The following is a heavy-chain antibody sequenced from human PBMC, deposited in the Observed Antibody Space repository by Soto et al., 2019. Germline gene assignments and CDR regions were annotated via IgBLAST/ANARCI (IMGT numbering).Heavy chain of an antibody. V-gene: IGHV1-3*05. CDR2: INAGNGNT. CDR1: GYTFTSYA. D-gene: IGHD2-2*03. CDR3: ARGGYCISTSCYWYYYCMDV. Sequence: QVQLVQSGAEEKKPGASVKVSCKASGYTFTSYAMHWVRQAPGQRLEWMGWINAGNGNTKYSQKFQGRVTITRDTSASPAYMELSSLRSEDTAVYYCARGGYCISTSCYWYYYCMDVWGQGTTVTVSS. J-gene: IGHJ6*02.